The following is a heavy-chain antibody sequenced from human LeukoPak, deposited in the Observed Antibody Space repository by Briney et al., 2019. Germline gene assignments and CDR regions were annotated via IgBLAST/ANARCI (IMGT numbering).Heavy chain of an antibody. D-gene: IGHD2-15*01. J-gene: IGHJ4*02. CDR1: GFTVSTYY. Sequence: GGSLRLSCAASGFTVSTYYMNWVRQAPGKGLEWVSVIYSGGFTYYADSVKGRFTISRDNSKNTVYLQMNSLRAEDTAVYYCARDSRDIAWYFDFWGQGTLVTVSS. CDR2: IYSGGFT. V-gene: IGHV3-53*01. CDR3: ARDSRDIAWYFDF.